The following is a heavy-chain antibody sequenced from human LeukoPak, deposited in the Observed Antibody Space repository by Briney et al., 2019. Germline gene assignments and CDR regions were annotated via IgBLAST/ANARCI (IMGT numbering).Heavy chain of an antibody. V-gene: IGHV3-21*01. Sequence: PGGSLRLSCAASGFTFSTYSMNWVRQAPGKGLEWVSSLDSSSAHILYADSVKGRFTISRDNAKNSLFLQMNGLRAEDTAVYYCARFEAVSANWFEPWGQGTLVTVSS. CDR2: LDSSSAHI. CDR3: ARFEAVSANWFEP. D-gene: IGHD6-19*01. J-gene: IGHJ5*02. CDR1: GFTFSTYS.